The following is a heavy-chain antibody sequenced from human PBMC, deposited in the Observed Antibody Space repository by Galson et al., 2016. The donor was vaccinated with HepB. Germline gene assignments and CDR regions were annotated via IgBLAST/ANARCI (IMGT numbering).Heavy chain of an antibody. CDR1: GYNFISFS. J-gene: IGHJ4*02. CDR2: IYPGDSDT. Sequence: QSGAEVKEPGESLKISCKASGYNFISFSIGWVRQMPGKGLEWLGLIYPGDSDTRYSPSFQGQVTISADQSISTVYLEWSSLKASDTAMYYCARPYYCDRPAAYWGQGTLVTVSS. D-gene: IGHD3-22*01. V-gene: IGHV5-51*01. CDR3: ARPYYCDRPAAY.